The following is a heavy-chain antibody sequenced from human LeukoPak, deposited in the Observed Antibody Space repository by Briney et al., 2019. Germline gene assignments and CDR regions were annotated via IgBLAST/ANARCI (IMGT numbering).Heavy chain of an antibody. D-gene: IGHD2-21*01. CDR3: AKAPVTTCRGAYCYPFDY. V-gene: IGHV3-23*01. Sequence: GGSLRLSCAASGFTFSSYGMNWVRQAPGKGLEWVSAISDSGNTYHADSVKGRFTISRDSSKNTLFLQMNRLRPEDAAVYYCAKAPVTTCRGAYCYPFDYWGQGTLVTVSS. J-gene: IGHJ4*02. CDR1: GFTFSSYG. CDR2: ISDSGNT.